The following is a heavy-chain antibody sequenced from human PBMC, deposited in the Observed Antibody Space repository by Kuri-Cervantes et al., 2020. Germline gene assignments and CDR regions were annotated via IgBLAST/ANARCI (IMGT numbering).Heavy chain of an antibody. CDR1: GFTFTSYS. CDR3: AGDYDSSGYEVYFDY. CDR2: ISSHSSYI. V-gene: IGHV3-21*03. J-gene: IGHJ4*02. Sequence: RGSLRPSCTLSGFTFTSYSMNWVRQAPGKGLEWVSSISSHSSYIYYADSVKGRFTIPRDKAKNSLYLQMDSLRVEDTAVYYCAGDYDSSGYEVYFDYWGQGTLVTVSS. D-gene: IGHD3-22*01.